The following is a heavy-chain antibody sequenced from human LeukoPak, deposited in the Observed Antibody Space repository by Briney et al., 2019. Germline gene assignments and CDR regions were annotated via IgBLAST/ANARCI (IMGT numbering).Heavy chain of an antibody. J-gene: IGHJ4*02. CDR2: INADGTDT. Sequence: GGSLRLSCASSGFTFSKYWMHWVRQAPGKGLVWVSRINADGTDTNYADSVKGRFTISRDNAKNTLYLQMNSLRAEDTAVYFCARDLGAPDDYWGQGTPVTVSS. V-gene: IGHV3-74*01. CDR3: ARDLGAPDDY. D-gene: IGHD3-10*01. CDR1: GFTFSKYW.